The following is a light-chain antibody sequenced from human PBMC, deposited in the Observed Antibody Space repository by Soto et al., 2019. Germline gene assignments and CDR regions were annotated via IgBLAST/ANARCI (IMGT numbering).Light chain of an antibody. CDR3: QQYRIYPWT. CDR1: QSISTW. V-gene: IGKV1-5*01. CDR2: DAS. Sequence: DIQMTQSPSTLSASVGDRHTITCRASQSISTWLAWYQQKPGKXPKXXIFDASSLESGVPSRFSGSVSATEFTLTISSLQPDDGATDDGQQYRIYPWTFGQGTKVDI. J-gene: IGKJ1*01.